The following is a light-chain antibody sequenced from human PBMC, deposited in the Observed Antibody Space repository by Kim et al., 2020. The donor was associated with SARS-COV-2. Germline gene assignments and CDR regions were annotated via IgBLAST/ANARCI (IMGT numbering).Light chain of an antibody. J-gene: IGKJ2*01. CDR3: QQYNGYPLT. CDR2: KAS. Sequence: DIQMTQSPSTLSASVGDRVTITCRASQSLSGWLAWYQQKPGKAPKLLIYKASSLESGVPSRFSGSGSGTEFTLTISRLQPDDFATYYCQQYNGYPLTFGQGTKLEIK. V-gene: IGKV1-5*03. CDR1: QSLSGW.